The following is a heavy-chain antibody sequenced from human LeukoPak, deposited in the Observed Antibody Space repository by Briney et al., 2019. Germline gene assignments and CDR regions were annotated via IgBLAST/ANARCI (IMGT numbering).Heavy chain of an antibody. D-gene: IGHD1-26*01. V-gene: IGHV3-30*04. J-gene: IGHJ3*01. CDR1: GFTFSSYA. Sequence: GGSLRLSCAASGFTFSSYAMHWVRQAPGKGVEWVAVISYDGSNKYYADSVKGRFSISRDNSKNTLFLQMNSLRPEDTAVYYCARGRRTLIVGATRNAFDVWGQGTIVTVSS. CDR3: ARGRRTLIVGATRNAFDV. CDR2: ISYDGSNK.